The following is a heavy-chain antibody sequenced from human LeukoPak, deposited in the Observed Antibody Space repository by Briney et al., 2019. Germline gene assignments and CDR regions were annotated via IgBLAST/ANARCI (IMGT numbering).Heavy chain of an antibody. CDR1: GYSFISYW. J-gene: IGHJ4*02. Sequence: PGESLKISCKGSGYSFISYWIGWVRQMPGKGLEWMGIIYPGDSDTRYSPSFQGQVTISVDKSISTAYLQWSSLKASDTAMYYCARLVPSGGYYYGPFDYWGQGTLVTVSS. CDR2: IYPGDSDT. D-gene: IGHD3-22*01. CDR3: ARLVPSGGYYYGPFDY. V-gene: IGHV5-51*01.